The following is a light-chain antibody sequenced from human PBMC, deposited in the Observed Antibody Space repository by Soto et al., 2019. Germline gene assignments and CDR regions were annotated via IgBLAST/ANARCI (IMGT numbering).Light chain of an antibody. J-gene: IGLJ1*01. CDR1: SSDVGGYNY. CDR3: SSYAGSNIFV. V-gene: IGLV2-8*01. Sequence: QSALTQPPSASGSPGQSVTISCTGTSSDVGGYNYVSWYQQHPGKAPKLMIYEVSKRPSGVPDRFSGSKSGHTASLTVSGLQAEDEADYYCSSYAGSNIFVFGTGTKLTVL. CDR2: EVS.